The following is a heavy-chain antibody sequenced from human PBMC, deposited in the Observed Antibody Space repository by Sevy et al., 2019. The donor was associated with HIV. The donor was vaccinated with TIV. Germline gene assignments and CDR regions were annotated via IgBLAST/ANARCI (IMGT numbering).Heavy chain of an antibody. V-gene: IGHV1-2*06. CDR1: GYTFTGYY. CDR2: INPNSGGT. Sequence: ASVKVSCKASGYTFTGYYMHWVRQAPGQGLEWMGRINPNSGGTNYAQKFQGRVTMTRDTSISTAYMELSRLRSDDTAVYYCARVMGSYDSPPYHFDYWGQGTLVTVSS. CDR3: ARVMGSYDSPPYHFDY. J-gene: IGHJ4*02. D-gene: IGHD1-26*01.